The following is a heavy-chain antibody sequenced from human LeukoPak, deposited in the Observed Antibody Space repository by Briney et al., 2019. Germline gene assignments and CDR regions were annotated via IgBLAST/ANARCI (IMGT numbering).Heavy chain of an antibody. CDR3: ARLRAAAGPNWFDP. Sequence: GESLKISCKGSGYSFSSHWIGWVRQMPGKGLEWMGVIYPGDSDTRYSPSFQGQVTISVDKSISTAYLQWSSLKAPDTAMYYCARLRAAAGPNWFDPWGQGTRVTVSS. J-gene: IGHJ5*02. CDR2: IYPGDSDT. V-gene: IGHV5-51*01. D-gene: IGHD6-13*01. CDR1: GYSFSSHW.